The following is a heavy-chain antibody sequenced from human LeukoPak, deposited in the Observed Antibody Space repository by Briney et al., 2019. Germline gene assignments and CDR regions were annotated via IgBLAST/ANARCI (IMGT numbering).Heavy chain of an antibody. J-gene: IGHJ3*01. CDR2: IYHSGST. D-gene: IGHD5-24*01. Sequence: SGTLSLTCAVSGGSISSSNWWSWVRQPPGKGLEWIGEIYHSGSTNYNPSPKSRVTISVDKSKNQFSLRLSSVTAADTAVYYCASAMATHGAFDVWGQGTMVTVSS. V-gene: IGHV4-4*02. CDR1: GGSISSSNW. CDR3: ASAMATHGAFDV.